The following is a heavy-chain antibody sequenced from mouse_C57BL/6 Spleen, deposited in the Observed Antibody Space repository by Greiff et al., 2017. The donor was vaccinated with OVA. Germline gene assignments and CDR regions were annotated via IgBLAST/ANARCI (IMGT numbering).Heavy chain of an antibody. V-gene: IGHV1-53*01. CDR3: ARAGSGNSLFAY. J-gene: IGHJ2*01. CDR1: GYTFTSYW. CDR2: INPSNGGT. Sequence: VQLQQPGTELVKPGASVKLSCKASGYTFTSYWMHWVKQRPGQGLEWIGNINPSNGGTNYNDKFKSKVTLSVDNATSTAYMQLSSLTSEDSAIYYCARAGSGNSLFAYWGQGTPLTVSA. D-gene: IGHD1-1*01.